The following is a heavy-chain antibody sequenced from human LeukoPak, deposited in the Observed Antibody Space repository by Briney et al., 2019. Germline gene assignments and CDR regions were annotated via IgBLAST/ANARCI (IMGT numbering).Heavy chain of an antibody. Sequence: GGSPRLSCAASGFTFSSYSMNWVRQAPGKGLEWVSSISSSSSYIYYADSVKGRFTISRDNAKNSLYLQMNSLRAEDTAVYYCARDQGAAADPYYYYGMDVWGQGTTVTVSS. CDR3: ARDQGAAADPYYYYGMDV. J-gene: IGHJ6*02. CDR2: ISSSSSYI. CDR1: GFTFSSYS. D-gene: IGHD6-13*01. V-gene: IGHV3-21*01.